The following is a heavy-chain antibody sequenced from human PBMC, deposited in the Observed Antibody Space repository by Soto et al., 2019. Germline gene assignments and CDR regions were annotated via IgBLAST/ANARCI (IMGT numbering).Heavy chain of an antibody. V-gene: IGHV3-66*01. J-gene: IGHJ4*02. CDR2: LYSAGSA. CDR3: ARVHSSNYHYFAY. Sequence: GGSLRLCCAASGFTVSSYHMSWVRQAPGKGLEWVSVLYSAGSADFADSVKGRFTISRDNSKNTLYPQMSSLRAEDTAVYYCARVHSSNYHYFAYWGQGTLVTVSS. CDR1: GFTVSSYH. D-gene: IGHD6-13*01.